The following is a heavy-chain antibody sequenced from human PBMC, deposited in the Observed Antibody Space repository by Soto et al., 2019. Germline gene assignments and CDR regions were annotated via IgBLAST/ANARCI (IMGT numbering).Heavy chain of an antibody. V-gene: IGHV3-30*18. D-gene: IGHD3-22*01. CDR2: ISYDGTNK. CDR1: GFTFSNYD. CDR3: AKVLSIIVADSFDI. Sequence: QVQLVESGGGVVQPGRSLRLSCAASGFTFSNYDMHWVRQAPGKGLEWVAIISYDGTNKYYADSVKGRFTISRDNSKNTLSLQMNSLIAEDTAVYYCAKVLSIIVADSFDIWGQGTMVTVSS. J-gene: IGHJ3*02.